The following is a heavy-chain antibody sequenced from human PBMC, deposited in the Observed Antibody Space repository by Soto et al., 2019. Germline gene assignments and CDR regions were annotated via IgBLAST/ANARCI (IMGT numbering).Heavy chain of an antibody. CDR3: GSTVMGIAVAGTLSPPDY. Sequence: SETLPLTCTVSGGSISSYYWSWIRQPPGKGLEWIGYIYYSGSTNYNPSLKSRVTISVDTSKNQFSLKLSSVTAADTAVYYCGSTVMGIAVAGTLSPPDYWGQGTLVTVSS. CDR2: IYYSGST. D-gene: IGHD6-19*01. V-gene: IGHV4-59*01. CDR1: GGSISSYY. J-gene: IGHJ4*02.